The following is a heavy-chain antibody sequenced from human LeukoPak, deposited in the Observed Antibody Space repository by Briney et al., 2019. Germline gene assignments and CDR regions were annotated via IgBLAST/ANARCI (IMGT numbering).Heavy chain of an antibody. CDR3: ARDRYCSSTSCYRPIDY. V-gene: IGHV4-38-2*02. CDR1: GYSISSGYY. J-gene: IGHJ4*02. Sequence: SYTLSLTCTVSGYSISSGYYWGWIRQPPGKGLEWIGSIYYSGSTYYNPSLKSRVTISVDTSKNQFSLKLSSVTAADTAVYYCARDRYCSSTSCYRPIDYWGQGTLVTVSS. CDR2: IYYSGST. D-gene: IGHD2-2*01.